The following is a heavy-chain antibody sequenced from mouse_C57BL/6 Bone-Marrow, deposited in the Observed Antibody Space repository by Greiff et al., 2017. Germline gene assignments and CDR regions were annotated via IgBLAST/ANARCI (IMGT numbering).Heavy chain of an antibody. Sequence: EVKLQESGPGLVKPSQSLSLTCSVTGYSITSGYYWNWIRQFPGNKLEWMGYISYDGSNNYNPSLKNRISITRDTSKNQFFLKLNSVTTEDTATXYCARDRDYDGYYAMDYWGQGTSVTVSS. D-gene: IGHD2-4*01. CDR2: ISYDGSN. CDR1: GYSITSGYY. V-gene: IGHV3-6*01. J-gene: IGHJ4*01. CDR3: ARDRDYDGYYAMDY.